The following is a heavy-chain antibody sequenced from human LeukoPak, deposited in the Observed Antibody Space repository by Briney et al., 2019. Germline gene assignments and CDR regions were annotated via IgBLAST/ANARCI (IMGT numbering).Heavy chain of an antibody. D-gene: IGHD2-21*01. CDR3: VRDGEGPLSKYFDY. Sequence: GASMKVSCKSSGFTFTDHYIHWVRQGPGQGLEWMGYIGPHSTFTSSPQEFQGRVTMTRDASMSTAYMELTRLTSDDTAGYYCVRDGEGPLSKYFDYWGQGTLGTVSS. J-gene: IGHJ4*02. V-gene: IGHV1-2*02. CDR1: GFTFTDHY. CDR2: IGPHSTFT.